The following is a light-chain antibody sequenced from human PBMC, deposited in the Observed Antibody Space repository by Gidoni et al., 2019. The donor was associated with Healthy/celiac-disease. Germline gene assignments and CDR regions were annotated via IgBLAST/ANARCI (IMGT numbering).Light chain of an antibody. Sequence: IVLTHSPPTLSLSPGERATLSCRASQSVSSYLAWYQQKPIPAPRLLIYDEYNRATGSPARLSGSGSGTDSNLTISSRELEDFAVYYCQQRSNRTSELTFGGGTKVEIK. J-gene: IGKJ4*01. V-gene: IGKV3-11*01. CDR3: QQRSNRTSELT. CDR2: DEY. CDR1: QSVSSY.